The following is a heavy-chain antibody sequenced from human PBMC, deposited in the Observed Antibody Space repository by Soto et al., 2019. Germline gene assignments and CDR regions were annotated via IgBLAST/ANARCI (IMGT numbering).Heavy chain of an antibody. D-gene: IGHD3-16*02. CDR1: GFTFSSYW. CDR3: ARGDYVWGSYRHRGGFDY. CDR2: IKQDGSEK. J-gene: IGHJ4*02. V-gene: IGHV3-7*01. Sequence: EVQLVESGGGLVQPGGSLRLSCAASGFTFSSYWMSWVRQAPGKGLEWVANIKQDGSEKYYVDSVKGRFTISRDNAKNSLYLQMNSLRAEDTAVYYCARGDYVWGSYRHRGGFDYWGQGTLVTVSS.